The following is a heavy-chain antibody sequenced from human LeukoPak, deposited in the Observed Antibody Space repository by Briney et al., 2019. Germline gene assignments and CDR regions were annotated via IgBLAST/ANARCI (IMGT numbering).Heavy chain of an antibody. CDR2: IYNTGSP. Sequence: SETLSLTCTVSGGSISSGNYYWSWIRQHPGKGLEWIGYIYNTGSPYYNPSLRSRVTISPDTSKNAFSLSLSAVTAADTAVYYCARAVNQWVHHNFDYWGQGALVTVSS. V-gene: IGHV4-31*03. D-gene: IGHD5-12*01. J-gene: IGHJ4*02. CDR1: GGSISSGNYY. CDR3: ARAVNQWVHHNFDY.